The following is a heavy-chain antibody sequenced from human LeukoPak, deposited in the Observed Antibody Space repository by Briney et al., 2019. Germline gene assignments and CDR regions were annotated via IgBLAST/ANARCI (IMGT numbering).Heavy chain of an antibody. CDR2: IYYSGST. Sequence: SETLSLTCTVSGGSISSSSYYWGWIRQPPGKGLEWIGSIYYSGSTHYNPSLKSRVTISVDTSKNQFSLKLSSVTAADTAVYYCAGGGWYYFDYWGQGTLVTISS. CDR3: AGGGWYYFDY. D-gene: IGHD6-19*01. CDR1: GGSISSSSYY. V-gene: IGHV4-39*01. J-gene: IGHJ4*02.